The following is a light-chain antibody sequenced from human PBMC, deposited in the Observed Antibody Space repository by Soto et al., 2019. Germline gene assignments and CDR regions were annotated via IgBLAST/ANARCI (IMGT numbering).Light chain of an antibody. CDR3: QLYGSSPKT. V-gene: IGKV3-20*01. CDR1: QTISSNY. J-gene: IGKJ1*01. Sequence: EILLTQSPGTLSLSPGERATLSCRATQTISSNYLAWYQQKPGQAPKLLIHGASTMATGIPDRFSGSGSGTDFTLSISRLEPEDFAVYYCQLYGSSPKTFGQGTKVEV. CDR2: GAS.